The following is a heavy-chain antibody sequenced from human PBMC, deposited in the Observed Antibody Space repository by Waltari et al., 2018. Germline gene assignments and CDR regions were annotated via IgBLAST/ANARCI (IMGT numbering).Heavy chain of an antibody. CDR3: ARGWEWRIAVAERFDP. CDR1: DSSISSGSS. J-gene: IGHJ5*02. V-gene: IGHV4-38-2*02. D-gene: IGHD6-19*01. CDR2: IYHTGST. Sequence: QVQLQESGPGLVRPSETMSLTCTASDSSISSGSSWGWIRQPPGKGLEWIGCIYHTGSTYCNPSLKSRVTISVDTSKNQFSLKLSSVTAADTAVYYCARGWEWRIAVAERFDPWGQGTLVTVSS.